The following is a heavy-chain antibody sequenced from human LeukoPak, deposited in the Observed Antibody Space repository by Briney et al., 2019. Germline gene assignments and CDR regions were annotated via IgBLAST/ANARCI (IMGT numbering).Heavy chain of an antibody. CDR3: ASPRRDYSGSWYLNY. D-gene: IGHD6-13*01. J-gene: IGHJ4*02. CDR1: GGSFSGYY. CDR2: INHSGST. Sequence: SETLSLTCAVYGGSFSGYYWSWIRQPPGKGLEWIGEINHSGSTNYNPSLKSRVTISVDTSKNQFSLKLSSVTAADTAVYYCASPRRDYSGSWYLNYWGQGTLVTVSS. V-gene: IGHV4-34*01.